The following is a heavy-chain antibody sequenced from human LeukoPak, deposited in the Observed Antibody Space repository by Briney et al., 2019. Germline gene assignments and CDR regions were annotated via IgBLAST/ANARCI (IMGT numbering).Heavy chain of an antibody. CDR1: GDILSSNSAA. Sequence: SQTLSLTCALSGDILSSNSAAWDWIRQSPSRGLEWPARTYDRSNLYNDYAASVKSRITIKPDTSKNQFALQLNSVTPEDTAVYYCARDLDWNDEGYFDYWGQGTLVTVSS. CDR3: ARDLDWNDEGYFDY. V-gene: IGHV6-1*01. D-gene: IGHD1-1*01. CDR2: TYDRSNLYN. J-gene: IGHJ4*02.